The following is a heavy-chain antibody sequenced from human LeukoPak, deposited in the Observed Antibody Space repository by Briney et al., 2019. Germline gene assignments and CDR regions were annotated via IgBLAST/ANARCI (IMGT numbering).Heavy chain of an antibody. D-gene: IGHD3-16*01. V-gene: IGHV1-8*03. CDR3: ARGDRVSGGTDS. J-gene: IGHJ4*02. CDR1: GYTFNDYD. Sequence: EASVKVSCKTSGYTFNDYDISWVRQAPGQGLEWMGYMNPDNDDTGYARKFQGRVTITRDTSISTAYMELSSLRSEDTAVYYCARGDRVSGGTDSWGQGTLVTVSS. CDR2: MNPDNDDT.